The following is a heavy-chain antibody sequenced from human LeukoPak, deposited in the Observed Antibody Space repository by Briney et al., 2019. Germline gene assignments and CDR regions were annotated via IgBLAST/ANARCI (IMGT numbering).Heavy chain of an antibody. CDR3: ARDRGSSWSVWFDP. CDR1: GYTFTGYY. J-gene: IGHJ5*02. Sequence: ASVKVSCKASGYTFTGYYMHWVRQAPGQGLEWMGWINPNSGGTNYAQKFQGRVTTTRDTSISTAYMELSRLRSDDTAVYYCARDRGSSWSVWFDPWGQGTLVTVSS. CDR2: INPNSGGT. D-gene: IGHD6-6*01. V-gene: IGHV1-2*02.